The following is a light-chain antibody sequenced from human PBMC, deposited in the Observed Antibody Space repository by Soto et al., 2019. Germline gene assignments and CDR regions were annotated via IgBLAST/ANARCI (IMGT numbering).Light chain of an antibody. V-gene: IGKV1-5*01. CDR1: QSISSW. J-gene: IGKJ1*01. CDR2: DAS. Sequence: DIQMTQSPSTLSASVGDRVTITCRASQSISSWLAWYQQKPGKAPKFLIYDASTLESGVPSRFRGSGYGTEFTLTISSLQPDDFATYYCQQYSSYLWTFGQGTKVVIK. CDR3: QQYSSYLWT.